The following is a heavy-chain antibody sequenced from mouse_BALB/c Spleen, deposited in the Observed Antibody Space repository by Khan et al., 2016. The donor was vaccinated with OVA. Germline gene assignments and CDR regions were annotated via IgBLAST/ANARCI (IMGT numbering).Heavy chain of an antibody. CDR1: GFTFSNYW. Sequence: EVQLQESGGGLVQPGGSMKLSCVASGFTFSNYWMNWVRQSPEKGFEWVAEIRLKSDDYVTHYAESVKGRFSISSCDSKGSIYLQMNNLRAEDTGIYYCWILLWGQGTTLTVSS. V-gene: IGHV6-6*02. CDR2: IRLKSDDYVT. J-gene: IGHJ2*01. CDR3: WILL.